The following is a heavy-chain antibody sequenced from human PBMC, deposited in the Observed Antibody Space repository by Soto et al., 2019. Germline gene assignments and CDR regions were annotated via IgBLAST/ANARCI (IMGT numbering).Heavy chain of an antibody. CDR3: ARDRSPYYDSSGYFDY. Sequence: SETLSLTCTVSGGSVSSDNSYWSWVRQPPGKGLEWIGYLSYSGSTNYNPSLKSRVTISVDTSMTQFSLKLNSVTAADTAVYYCARDRSPYYDSSGYFDYWGQGTLVTVSS. D-gene: IGHD3-22*01. CDR1: GGSVSSDNSY. J-gene: IGHJ4*02. CDR2: LSYSGST. V-gene: IGHV4-61*01.